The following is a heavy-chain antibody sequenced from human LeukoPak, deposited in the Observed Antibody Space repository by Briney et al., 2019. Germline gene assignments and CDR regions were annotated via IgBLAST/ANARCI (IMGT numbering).Heavy chain of an antibody. D-gene: IGHD2-15*01. V-gene: IGHV1-69*13. J-gene: IGHJ4*02. CDR2: IIPIFGTA. CDR3: AVGGYCSGGSCSEDYYFDY. Sequence: GASVKVSCKASGGTFSSYAISWVRQAPGQGLEWMGGIIPIFGTANYAQKFQGRVTITADESTSTAYMELSSLRSEDTAVYYCAVGGYCSGGSCSEDYYFDYWGQGTLVTVSS. CDR1: GGTFSSYA.